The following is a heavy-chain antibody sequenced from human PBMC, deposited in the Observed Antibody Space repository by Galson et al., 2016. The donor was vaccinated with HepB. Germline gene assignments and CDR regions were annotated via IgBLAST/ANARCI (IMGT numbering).Heavy chain of an antibody. V-gene: IGHV4-34*01. CDR1: GGSFSDYY. CDR2: TNHSGNT. J-gene: IGHJ6*02. CDR3: ARCRYCSGDRCYSGRTRNFALGV. D-gene: IGHD2-15*01. Sequence: ETLFLTCAVSGGSFSDYYWCWLRQPPGRGLAWIGETNHSGNTNYNPSLKSRVTISVDTSQNQFSLSLTAVSAADSAVYYCARCRYCSGDRCYSGRTRNFALGVWGQGPSVTVSS.